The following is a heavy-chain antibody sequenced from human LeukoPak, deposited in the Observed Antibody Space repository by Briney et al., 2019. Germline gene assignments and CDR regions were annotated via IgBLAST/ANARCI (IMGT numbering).Heavy chain of an antibody. J-gene: IGHJ4*02. Sequence: GGSLRLSCAASGFTFSNSWMHWVRQVPGKGLVWVSRSNSDGSGTTYADSVKGRFTISRDNAKNTLYLQMSSLRAEDTAVYYCARSCRGGSCYFFDYWGQGTLVTVSS. V-gene: IGHV3-74*03. CDR3: ARSCRGGSCYFFDY. D-gene: IGHD2-15*01. CDR2: SNSDGSGT. CDR1: GFTFSNSW.